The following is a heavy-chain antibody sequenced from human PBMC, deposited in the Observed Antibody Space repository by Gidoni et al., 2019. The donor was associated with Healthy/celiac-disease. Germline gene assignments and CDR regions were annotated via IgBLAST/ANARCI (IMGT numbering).Heavy chain of an antibody. CDR2: INPNSGGT. Sequence: LEWMGWINPNSGGTNYAQKFQGRVTMTRDTSISTAYMELSRLRSDDTAVYYCARFGGSYIGMDVWGQGTTVTVSS. CDR3: ARFGGSYIGMDV. D-gene: IGHD3-16*01. V-gene: IGHV1-2*02. J-gene: IGHJ6*02.